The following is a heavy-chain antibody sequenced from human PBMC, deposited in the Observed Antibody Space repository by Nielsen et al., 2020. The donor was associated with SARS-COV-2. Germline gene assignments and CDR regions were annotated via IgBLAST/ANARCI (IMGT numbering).Heavy chain of an antibody. J-gene: IGHJ6*02. CDR2: ISPDADDT. Sequence: ASVKVSCKASGYTFTNFGISWVRQAPGQGLEWMGWISPDADDTYFAQKFPGRVTMTTDTSTNTAYMELRSLRSDDTTVYFCARFSDYESLQYGLDVWGQGTTVTVSS. D-gene: IGHD3-16*01. V-gene: IGHV1-18*01. CDR1: GYTFTNFG. CDR3: ARFSDYESLQYGLDV.